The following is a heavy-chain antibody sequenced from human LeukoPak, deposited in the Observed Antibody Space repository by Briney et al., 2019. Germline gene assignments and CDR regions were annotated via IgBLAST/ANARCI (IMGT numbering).Heavy chain of an antibody. J-gene: IGHJ4*02. CDR2: TSKDGSDT. Sequence: PGGSLRLSCAASGFTFSDYWMHWVRQGPGKGPEWLSRTSKDGSDTFYADAAKGRFTASRDNAKNTVYLQVTNVRPYDTAVYYCARGGYSGSYYRFSWGQGTVVTVAS. D-gene: IGHD6-25*01. CDR3: ARGGYSGSYYRFS. V-gene: IGHV3-74*01. CDR1: GFTFSDYW.